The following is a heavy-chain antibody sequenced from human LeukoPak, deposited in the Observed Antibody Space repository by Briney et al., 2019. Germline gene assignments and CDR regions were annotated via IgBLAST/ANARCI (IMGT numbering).Heavy chain of an antibody. D-gene: IGHD2/OR15-2a*01. Sequence: ARSLRLSCAASGFTFSSYGMHWVRQAPGKGLEWVALIWYDGSNKYYADSVKGRLTISRDNSKNTLYLQMNSLRAEDTAVYYCAREGPRGNSQFDYWGQGTLVTVSS. CDR2: IWYDGSNK. J-gene: IGHJ4*02. V-gene: IGHV3-33*01. CDR3: AREGPRGNSQFDY. CDR1: GFTFSSYG.